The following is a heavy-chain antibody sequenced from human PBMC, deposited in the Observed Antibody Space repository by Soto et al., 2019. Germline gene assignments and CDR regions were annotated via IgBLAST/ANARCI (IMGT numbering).Heavy chain of an antibody. CDR1: GGSISGFY. V-gene: IGHV4-59*01. CDR3: ARDFPTAGYGSGWYDY. D-gene: IGHD6-19*01. CDR2: VNDRGNT. J-gene: IGHJ4*02. Sequence: QVQLQESGPGLVKPSETLSLTCTVSGGSISGFYWSWIRQPPGKGLEWIGYVNDRGNTNYNPSLKSRVTISVDTYKNQFSLKLSSVTAADTAVYYCARDFPTAGYGSGWYDYWGQGTLVTVSS.